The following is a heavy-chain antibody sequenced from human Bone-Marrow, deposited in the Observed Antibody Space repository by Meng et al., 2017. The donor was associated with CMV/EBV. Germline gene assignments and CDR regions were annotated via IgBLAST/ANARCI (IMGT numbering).Heavy chain of an antibody. CDR2: ITAHNGYT. CDR1: GYTFTTYG. D-gene: IGHD6-6*01. CDR3: ARAARPRFRFDP. Sequence: ASVKVSCKASGYTFTTYGICWVRQAPGEGLEWVGWITAHNGYTNYAQNLQDRVTMTTDTSTSTVYMELRSLRSDDTAVYYCARAARPRFRFDPWGQGTLVTVSS. J-gene: IGHJ5*02. V-gene: IGHV1-18*01.